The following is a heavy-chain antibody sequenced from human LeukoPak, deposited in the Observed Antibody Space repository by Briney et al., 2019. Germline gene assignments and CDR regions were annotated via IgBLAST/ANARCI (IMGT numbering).Heavy chain of an antibody. D-gene: IGHD3-10*01. Sequence: SVKVSCKASGFTFTSSAVQWVRQARGQRLEWIGWIVVGSGNTNYAQKFQERVTITRGMSTSTAYMELSSLRSEDTAVYYCAALDYGSGSYYIAFDYWGQGTLVTVSS. CDR3: AALDYGSGSYYIAFDY. J-gene: IGHJ4*02. CDR2: IVVGSGNT. V-gene: IGHV1-58*01. CDR1: GFTFTSSA.